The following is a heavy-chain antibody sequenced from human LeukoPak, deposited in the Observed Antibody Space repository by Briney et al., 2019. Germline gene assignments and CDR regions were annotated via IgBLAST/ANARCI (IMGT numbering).Heavy chain of an antibody. V-gene: IGHV3-43*02. CDR3: ARDQSYYGSGSYRGLYYFDY. Sequence: GRSLRLSCAASGFTFDDYAMHWVRQAPGKGLEWVSLISGDGGSTYYADSVKGRFTISSDNAKNSFYLQMSSLRAEDTAVYYCARDQSYYGSGSYRGLYYFDYWGQGTLVTVSS. CDR1: GFTFDDYA. D-gene: IGHD3-10*01. J-gene: IGHJ4*02. CDR2: ISGDGGST.